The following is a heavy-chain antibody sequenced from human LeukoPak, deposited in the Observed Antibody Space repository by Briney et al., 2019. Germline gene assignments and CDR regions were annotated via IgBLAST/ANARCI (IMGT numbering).Heavy chain of an antibody. D-gene: IGHD3-9*01. CDR2: ISSSSSYI. CDR1: GFTFSSYS. J-gene: IGHJ6*02. V-gene: IGHV3-21*01. Sequence: NPGGSLRLSCAASGFTFSSYSMNWVRQAPGKGLEWDSSISSSSSYIYYADSVKGRFTISRDNAKNSLYLQMNSLRAEDTAVYYCAREGGYYDILTGYLYYYYGMDVWGQGTTVTVSS. CDR3: AREGGYYDILTGYLYYYYGMDV.